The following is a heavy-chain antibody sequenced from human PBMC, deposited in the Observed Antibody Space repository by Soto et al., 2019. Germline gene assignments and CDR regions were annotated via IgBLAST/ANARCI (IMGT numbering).Heavy chain of an antibody. D-gene: IGHD3-22*01. CDR1: GDSISGGNYY. CDR3: ARLYTYGYYHFDH. J-gene: IGHJ4*02. Sequence: PSETLSLTCTVSGDSISGGNYYWTWIRQHPGRGLEWIGYIYYTGTTHHSPSLQSRVTMSVGTSKNQISLTLTSLTPADTAVYFCARLYTYGYYHFDHWGQGTLVTVSS. V-gene: IGHV4-31*03. CDR2: IYYTGTT.